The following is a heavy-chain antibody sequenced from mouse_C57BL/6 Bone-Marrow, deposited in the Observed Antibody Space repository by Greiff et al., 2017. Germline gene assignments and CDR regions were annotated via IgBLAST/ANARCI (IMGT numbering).Heavy chain of an antibody. CDR3: ARDPDGGDVWFAY. CDR2: ISDGGSYT. CDR1: GFTFSSYA. V-gene: IGHV5-4*01. D-gene: IGHD1-1*02. J-gene: IGHJ3*01. Sequence: VQLKESGGGLVKPGGSLKLSCAASGFTFSSYAMSWVRQTPEKRLEWVATISDGGSYTYYPDNVKGRFTISRDNAKNNLYRQMSHLKSEDTAMYYCARDPDGGDVWFAYWGQGTLVTVSA.